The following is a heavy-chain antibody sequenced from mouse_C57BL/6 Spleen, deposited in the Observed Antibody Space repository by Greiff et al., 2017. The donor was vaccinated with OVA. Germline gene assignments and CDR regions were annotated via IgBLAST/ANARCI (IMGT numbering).Heavy chain of an antibody. J-gene: IGHJ2*01. CDR2: IYPRSGNT. V-gene: IGHV1-81*01. Sequence: VKLQQSGAELARPGASVKLSCKASGYTFTSYGISWVKQRTGQGLEWIGEIYPRSGNTYYNEKFKGKATLTADKSSSTAYMELRSLTSEDSAVYFCARVHLFDYWGQGTTLTVSS. CDR3: ARVHLFDY. CDR1: GYTFTSYG.